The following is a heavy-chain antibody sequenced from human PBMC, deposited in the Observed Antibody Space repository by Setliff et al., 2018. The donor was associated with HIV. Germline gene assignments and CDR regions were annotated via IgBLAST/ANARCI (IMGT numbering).Heavy chain of an antibody. J-gene: IGHJ6*03. V-gene: IGHV1-69*10. CDR3: ARIVRPSYYYYYYMDV. CDR2: IIPSLTIA. D-gene: IGHD3-10*02. CDR1: GDTFSTYA. Sequence: GASVKVSCKTSGDTFSTYAISWVRQAPGQGLEWMGGIIPSLTIANYEHKFQGRVTITADKSTTTAYMELKSLKSEDTAVYYCARIVRPSYYYYYYMDVWGKGTTVTVSS.